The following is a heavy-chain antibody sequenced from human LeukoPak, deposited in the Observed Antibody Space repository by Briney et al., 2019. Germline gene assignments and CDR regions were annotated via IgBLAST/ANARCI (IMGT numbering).Heavy chain of an antibody. Sequence: GGSLRLSCAASGFTFTSYSMNWVRQAPGKGLEWVSSISSSSNYIYYADSVKGRFTISRDNAKNSLYLQMNSLRAEDTAVYYCAREPGDSSGRSEWGQGTLVTVSS. CDR3: AREPGDSSGRSE. J-gene: IGHJ4*02. CDR1: GFTFTSYS. D-gene: IGHD6-19*01. V-gene: IGHV3-21*01. CDR2: ISSSSNYI.